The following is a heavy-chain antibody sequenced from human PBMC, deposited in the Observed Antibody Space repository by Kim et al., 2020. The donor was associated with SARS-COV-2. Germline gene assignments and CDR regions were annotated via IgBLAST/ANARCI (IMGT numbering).Heavy chain of an antibody. Sequence: ASVKVSCKASGYNFTSYAMHWVRQAPGQRLEWMGWINAGNGNTKYSQKFQGRVTITRDTSASTAYMELSSLRSEDTAVYYCARVPPLYSSGWTAFDYWGQGTLVTVSS. CDR2: INAGNGNT. V-gene: IGHV1-3*01. J-gene: IGHJ4*02. CDR1: GYNFTSYA. D-gene: IGHD6-19*01. CDR3: ARVPPLYSSGWTAFDY.